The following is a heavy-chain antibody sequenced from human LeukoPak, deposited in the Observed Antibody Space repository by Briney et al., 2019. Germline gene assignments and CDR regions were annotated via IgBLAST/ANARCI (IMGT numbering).Heavy chain of an antibody. CDR1: GFIFTYYG. J-gene: IGHJ5*02. CDR2: IRYEGNDK. CDR3: AKDLMRDRWFGES. V-gene: IGHV3-30*02. D-gene: IGHD3-10*01. Sequence: GGSLRLSCAASGFIFTYYGMHWVRQAPGKGLEWVAFIRYEGNDKYYADSVKGRFTISRDNSKNTLYLEMNSLRAEDTAVYYCAKDLMRDRWFGESWGQGTLVTVSS.